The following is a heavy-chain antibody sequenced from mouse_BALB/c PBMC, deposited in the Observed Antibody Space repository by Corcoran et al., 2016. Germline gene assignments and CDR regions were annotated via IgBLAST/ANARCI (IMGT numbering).Heavy chain of an antibody. CDR3: ARDYYYWYFDG. CDR1: GYSFTGYY. CDR2: INPYNGAT. D-gene: IGHD1-1*01. V-gene: IGHV1-26*01. J-gene: IGHJ1*01. Sequence: EVQLQQSGPELVKPGASVKISCNASGYSFTGYYMHWVKQSHVKSLEWIGRINPYNGATSYNHNFKDKASLTVDKSSSTAYMEFHSLTSEDSAVYYCARDYYYWYFDGWRAGTTVTVSS.